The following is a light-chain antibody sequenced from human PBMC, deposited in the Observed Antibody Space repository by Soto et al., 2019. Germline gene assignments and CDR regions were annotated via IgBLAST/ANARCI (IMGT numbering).Light chain of an antibody. CDR1: SSNIGAGYD. Sequence: QSVLTQPPSVSGAPGQSVTISCTGSSSNIGAGYDVHWYQQLPGTAPKLLIYRNTNRPSGVPDRSSGSKSGTSASLAITGLQAEDEADYYCQSCDSSLSGSGVFGTGTKVTVL. CDR2: RNT. CDR3: QSCDSSLSGSGV. V-gene: IGLV1-40*01. J-gene: IGLJ1*01.